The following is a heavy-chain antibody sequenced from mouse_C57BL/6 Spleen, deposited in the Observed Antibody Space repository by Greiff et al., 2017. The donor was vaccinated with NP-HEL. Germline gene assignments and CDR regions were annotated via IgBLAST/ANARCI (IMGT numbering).Heavy chain of an antibody. D-gene: IGHD1-1*01. CDR3: ARSGYYGSSYGWYFDV. V-gene: IGHV1-9*01. Sequence: QVQLQQSGAELMKPGASVKLSCKATGYTFTGYWIEWVKQRPGHGLEWIGEILPGSGSTNDNEKFKGKATFTADTSSNTAYMQLSSLTTEDSAIYYCARSGYYGSSYGWYFDVWGTGTTVTVSS. J-gene: IGHJ1*03. CDR2: ILPGSGST. CDR1: GYTFTGYW.